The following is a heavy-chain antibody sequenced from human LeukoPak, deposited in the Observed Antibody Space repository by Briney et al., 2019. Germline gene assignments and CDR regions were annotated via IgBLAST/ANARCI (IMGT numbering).Heavy chain of an antibody. J-gene: IGHJ4*02. D-gene: IGHD1-26*01. Sequence: GGSLRLSCAASGFTLSSYWMTWARQAPGKGLEWLANIKQDGSEKYSVDSVKGRFTISRDNAKNSLYLQMNSLRAEDTAVYYCARHSGTYFDYWGQGTLVTVSS. V-gene: IGHV3-7*01. CDR3: ARHSGTYFDY. CDR2: IKQDGSEK. CDR1: GFTLSSYW.